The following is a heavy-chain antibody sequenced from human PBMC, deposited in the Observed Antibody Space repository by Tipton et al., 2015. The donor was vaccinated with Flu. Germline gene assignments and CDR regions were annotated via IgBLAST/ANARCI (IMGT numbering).Heavy chain of an antibody. D-gene: IGHD3-10*01. J-gene: IGHJ6*03. CDR2: IIPIFGTA. CDR1: GGTFSSYA. CDR3: AGDQEDYYGSGQTLPRYYMDV. V-gene: IGHV1-69*01. Sequence: QSGTEVKKPGSSVKVSCKASGGTFSSYAISWVRQAPGQGLEWMGGIIPIFGTANYAQKFQGRVTITADESTSTAYMELSSLRSGDAAVYYCAGDQEDYYGSGQTLPRYYMDVWGKGTTVTVSS.